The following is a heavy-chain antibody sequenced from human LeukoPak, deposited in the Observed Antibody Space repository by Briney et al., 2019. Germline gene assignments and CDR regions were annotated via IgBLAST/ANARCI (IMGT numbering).Heavy chain of an antibody. V-gene: IGHV3-53*01. J-gene: IGHJ4*02. D-gene: IGHD4/OR15-4a*01. CDR2: IYSIGTT. CDR3: ARDRDYGGFDY. Sequence: GGSLRLSCAASGFTVSSNFMSWVRQAPGTGLEWVSVIYSIGTTYYADSVRGRFTISRDNSKDTLYLQMNNLRAEDTAVYYCARDRDYGGFDYWGQGTLVTVSS. CDR1: GFTVSSNF.